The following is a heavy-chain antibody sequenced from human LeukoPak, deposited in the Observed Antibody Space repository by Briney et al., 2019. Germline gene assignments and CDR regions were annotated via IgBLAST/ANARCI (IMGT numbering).Heavy chain of an antibody. Sequence: SETLSLTCAVSGGSISSSNWWSWVRQPPGKGLEWIGEIYHSGSTNYNPSLKSRVTISVDKSKNQFSLKLSSVTAADTAVYYCAGPGIAAAAPQMRGYYYYYMDVWGKGTTVTVSS. CDR2: IYHSGST. CDR3: AGPGIAAAAPQMRGYYYYYMDV. J-gene: IGHJ6*03. V-gene: IGHV4-4*02. CDR1: GGSISSSNW. D-gene: IGHD6-13*01.